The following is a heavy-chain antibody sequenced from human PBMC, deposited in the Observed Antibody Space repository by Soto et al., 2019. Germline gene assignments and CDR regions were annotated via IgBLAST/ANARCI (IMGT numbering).Heavy chain of an antibody. CDR2: ISAYNGNT. D-gene: IGHD1-26*01. Sequence: GASVKLSCKCSGYTFTSYGISWVRQAPGRGLEWMGWISAYNGNTNYAQKLQGRVTMTTDTSTSTAYMQLRSLRSDDTAVYYCTLVTGTEFDYWAKGAHGTVSS. CDR3: TLVTGTEFDY. V-gene: IGHV1-18*01. CDR1: GYTFTSYG. J-gene: IGHJ4*02.